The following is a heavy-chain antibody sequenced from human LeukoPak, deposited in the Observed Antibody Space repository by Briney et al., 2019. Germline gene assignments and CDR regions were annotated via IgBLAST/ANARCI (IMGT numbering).Heavy chain of an antibody. V-gene: IGHV3-23*01. Sequence: GGSLRLSCAASGFTFSSYGMSWARQAPGKGLEWVSAISGSGGNTYYPDSVKGRFTISRDNSKNTLYLQMNSLRAEDTAVYYCARENWGLDYWGRGTLVTVSS. CDR2: ISGSGGNT. CDR3: ARENWGLDY. J-gene: IGHJ4*02. CDR1: GFTFSSYG. D-gene: IGHD7-27*01.